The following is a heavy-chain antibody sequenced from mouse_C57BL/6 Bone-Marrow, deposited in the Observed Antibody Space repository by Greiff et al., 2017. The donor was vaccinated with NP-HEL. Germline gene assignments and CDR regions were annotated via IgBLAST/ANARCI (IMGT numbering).Heavy chain of an antibody. CDR2: INPSSGYT. CDR1: GYTFTSYS. J-gene: IGHJ2*01. Sequence: VQLQQSGAELARPGASVKMSCKASGYTFTSYSMHWVKQRPGQGLEWIGYINPSSGYTKYNQKFKDKATLTADKSSSTAYMQLSSLTSEDSAVYYCAREDGYYVNYFDYWGQGTTLTVSS. D-gene: IGHD2-3*01. CDR3: AREDGYYVNYFDY. V-gene: IGHV1-4*01.